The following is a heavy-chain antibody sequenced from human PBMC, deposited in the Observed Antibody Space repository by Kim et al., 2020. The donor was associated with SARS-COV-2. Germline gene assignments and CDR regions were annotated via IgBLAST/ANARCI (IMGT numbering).Heavy chain of an antibody. D-gene: IGHD1-26*01. V-gene: IGHV3-74*01. J-gene: IGHJ4*02. Sequence: ADPQKGRFTITRANTKNTRYLQMNSLRAEDTAVYYCARRYYSGSYYYFDYWGQGTRVTVSS. CDR3: ARRYYSGSYYYFDY.